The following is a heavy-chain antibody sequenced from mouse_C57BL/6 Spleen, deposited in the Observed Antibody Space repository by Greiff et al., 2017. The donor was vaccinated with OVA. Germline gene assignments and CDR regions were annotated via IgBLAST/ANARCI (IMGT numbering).Heavy chain of an antibody. J-gene: IGHJ4*01. CDR1: GYSITSGYY. Sequence: ESGPGLVKPSQSLSLTCSVTGYSITSGYYWNWIRQFPGNKLEWMGYISYDGSNNYNPSLKNRISITRDTSKNQFFLKLNSVTTEDTATYYCAREGMVTTFYYYAMDNWGQGTSVTVSS. D-gene: IGHD2-3*01. CDR2: ISYDGSN. V-gene: IGHV3-6*01. CDR3: AREGMVTTFYYYAMDN.